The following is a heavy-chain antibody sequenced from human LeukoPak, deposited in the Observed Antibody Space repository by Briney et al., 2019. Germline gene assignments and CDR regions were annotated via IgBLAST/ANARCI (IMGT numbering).Heavy chain of an antibody. D-gene: IGHD2-15*01. V-gene: IGHV1-2*02. Sequence: ASVKVSCKASGNTFTGYYMHWVRQAPGQGLEWMGWINPNSGGTNYAQKFQGRVTMTRDTSISTAYMELSRLRSDDTAVYYCARDPNPPGYCSGGSCYAGAFDIWGQGTMVTVSS. CDR1: GNTFTGYY. CDR3: ARDPNPPGYCSGGSCYAGAFDI. CDR2: INPNSGGT. J-gene: IGHJ3*02.